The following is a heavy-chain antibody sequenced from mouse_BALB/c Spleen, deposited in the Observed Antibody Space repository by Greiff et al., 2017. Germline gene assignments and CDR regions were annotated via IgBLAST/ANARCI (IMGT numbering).Heavy chain of an antibody. J-gene: IGHJ3*01. CDR3: ARHRTGTSSFAY. Sequence: EVQRVESGGGLVQPGGSLKLSCAASGFTFSSYTMSWVRQTPEKRLEWVAYISNGGGSTYYPDTVKGRFTISRDNAKNTLYLQMSSLKSEDTAMYYCARHRTGTSSFAYWGQGTLVTVSA. D-gene: IGHD4-1*01. CDR2: ISNGGGST. CDR1: GFTFSSYT. V-gene: IGHV5-12-2*01.